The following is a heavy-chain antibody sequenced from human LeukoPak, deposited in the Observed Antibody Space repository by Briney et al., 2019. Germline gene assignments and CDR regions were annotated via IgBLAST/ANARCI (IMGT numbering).Heavy chain of an antibody. Sequence: AETLSLTCAVYGGTFSDYYWSWIRQPPGKGLEWVGEINHSGSTNYNPSLKSRVTISVDTSKNQFSLKLSSVTAADTAVYYCATYRAGGAYGGEGTLLTVSS. V-gene: IGHV4-34*08. CDR2: INHSGST. CDR1: GGTFSDYY. D-gene: IGHD3-10*01. CDR3: ATYRAGGAY. J-gene: IGHJ4*02.